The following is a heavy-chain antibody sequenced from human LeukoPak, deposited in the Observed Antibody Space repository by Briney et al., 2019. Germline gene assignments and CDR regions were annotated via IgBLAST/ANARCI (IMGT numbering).Heavy chain of an antibody. J-gene: IGHJ3*02. V-gene: IGHV3-21*01. Sequence: PGGSLRLSCAASGFTFSSYSMNWVRQAPGKGLEWVSSISSSSSYIYYADSVKGRFTISRDNAKNSLYLQMNSLRAEDTAVYYCARSAMVWDDAFDIWGQGTMVTVSS. CDR1: GFTFSSYS. CDR3: ARSAMVWDDAFDI. D-gene: IGHD5-18*01. CDR2: ISSSSSYI.